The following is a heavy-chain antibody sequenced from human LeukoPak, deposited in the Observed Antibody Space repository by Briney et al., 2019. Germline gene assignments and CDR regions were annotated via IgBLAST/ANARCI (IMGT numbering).Heavy chain of an antibody. CDR2: ISGDGVRT. J-gene: IGHJ4*02. CDR1: GLPFSRYD. CDR3: AKEDYIRAFDY. D-gene: IGHD3-16*01. V-gene: IGHV3-23*01. Sequence: GGSLTLSCAPSGLPFSRYDMLWVREAPGKGLEWVSAISGDGVRTCYADSVIGRFTICRDDYKNTLFLQMNSRRAEDTAVYYCAKEDYIRAFDYWGQGTLVAVCS.